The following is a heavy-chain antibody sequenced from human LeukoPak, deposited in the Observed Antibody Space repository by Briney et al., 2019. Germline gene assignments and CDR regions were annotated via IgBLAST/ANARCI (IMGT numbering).Heavy chain of an antibody. CDR1: GFTFSSYW. CDR2: INSDGSST. D-gene: IGHD3-10*01. V-gene: IGHV3-74*01. J-gene: IGHJ6*02. Sequence: GGSLRLSCAASGFTFSSYWMPWVRQAPGKGLVWVSRINSDGSSTSYADSVKGRFTISRDNAKNTLYLQMNSLRAEDTAVYYCARATRSLAGAVYYYYGMDVWGQGTTVTVSS. CDR3: ARATRSLAGAVYYYYGMDV.